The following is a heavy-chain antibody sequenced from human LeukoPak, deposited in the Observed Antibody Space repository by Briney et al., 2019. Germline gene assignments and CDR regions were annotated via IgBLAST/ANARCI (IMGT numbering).Heavy chain of an antibody. J-gene: IGHJ6*03. D-gene: IGHD3-22*01. Sequence: PGGSLRLSCAASGFTFSSYAMHWVRQAPGKGLEWVAVISYDGSNKYYADSVKGRFTISRDNAKNSLYLQMNSLRAEDTALYYCAGVQDSSGVGYYYYMDVWGKGTTVTVSS. V-gene: IGHV3-30*04. CDR3: AGVQDSSGVGYYYYMDV. CDR2: ISYDGSNK. CDR1: GFTFSSYA.